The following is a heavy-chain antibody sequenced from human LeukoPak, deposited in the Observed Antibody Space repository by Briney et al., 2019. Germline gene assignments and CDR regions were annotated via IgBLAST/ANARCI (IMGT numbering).Heavy chain of an antibody. Sequence: SGPTLVNPTQTLTLTCTFSGFSLSTSGVGVGWIRQPPGKAPEWLALIYWNDDKRYSPSLKSRLTITKDTSKNQVVLTMTNMDPVDTATYYCAHLSAEGCSSTSCYPNWFDPWGQGTLVTVSS. D-gene: IGHD2-2*01. CDR2: IYWNDDK. V-gene: IGHV2-5*01. CDR1: GFSLSTSGVG. CDR3: AHLSAEGCSSTSCYPNWFDP. J-gene: IGHJ5*02.